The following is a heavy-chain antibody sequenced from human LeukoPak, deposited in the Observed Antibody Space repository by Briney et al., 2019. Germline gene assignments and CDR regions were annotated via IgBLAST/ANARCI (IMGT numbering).Heavy chain of an antibody. J-gene: IGHJ4*02. Sequence: GGSLRLSCAASGFPFDDYGMTWVRQAPGKGLEWVSGINWNGGSTGYADSVKGRFTISRDNAKNSLYLQMNSLRAEDTALYYCASAGLTYGSGSLYYFDYWGQGTLVTVSS. CDR1: GFPFDDYG. D-gene: IGHD3-10*01. V-gene: IGHV3-20*04. CDR2: INWNGGST. CDR3: ASAGLTYGSGSLYYFDY.